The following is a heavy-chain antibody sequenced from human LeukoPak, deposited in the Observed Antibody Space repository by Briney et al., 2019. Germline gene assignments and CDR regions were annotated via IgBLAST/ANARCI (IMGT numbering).Heavy chain of an antibody. Sequence: SGGSLRLSCAASGFGFSSYSMSWVRQAPGKGLEWVSYISSISTPIYYADSVKGRFTMSRDNAKNSLYLQMDSLRPEDTAVYYCARESISGARDFDFWGQGTLVTVSS. J-gene: IGHJ4*02. CDR3: ARESISGARDFDF. CDR2: ISSISTPI. CDR1: GFGFSSYS. D-gene: IGHD3-3*02. V-gene: IGHV3-48*01.